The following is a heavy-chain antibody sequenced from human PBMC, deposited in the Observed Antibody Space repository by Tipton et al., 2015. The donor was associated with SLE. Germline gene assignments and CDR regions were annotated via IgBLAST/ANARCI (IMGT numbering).Heavy chain of an antibody. J-gene: IGHJ1*01. CDR1: GFIFSNYA. CDR3: ARDPSADGSTEYFDH. Sequence: SLRLSCAASGFIFSNYAMHWVRQAPGKGLEWVANIKQDGSENYYVDSVKGRFTISRDNSKNTVFLQMSSLRAEDTAVYYCARDPSADGSTEYFDHWGPGTLVTVSS. V-gene: IGHV3-7*01. CDR2: IKQDGSEN. D-gene: IGHD1-26*01.